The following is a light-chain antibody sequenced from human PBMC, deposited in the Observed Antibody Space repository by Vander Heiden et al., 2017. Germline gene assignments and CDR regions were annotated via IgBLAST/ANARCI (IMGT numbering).Light chain of an antibody. Sequence: EIVLTQSPATLSLSPGERATLSCRASQSVSSYLAWYQQKPGQAPRLLIYDASNRATGIPARFSGSGSGKDFTLTISILEPEDFAVYYCQQRSNWPPLTFGGGTKVEIK. J-gene: IGKJ4*01. CDR3: QQRSNWPPLT. CDR1: QSVSSY. V-gene: IGKV3-11*01. CDR2: DAS.